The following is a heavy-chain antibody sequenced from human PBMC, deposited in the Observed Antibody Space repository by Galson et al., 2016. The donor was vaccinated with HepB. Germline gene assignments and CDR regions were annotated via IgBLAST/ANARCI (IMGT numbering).Heavy chain of an antibody. V-gene: IGHV3-15*01. J-gene: IGHJ4*02. CDR2: IKSKTEGGST. D-gene: IGHD3-22*01. CDR1: EFTFSSAW. Sequence: SLRLSCASSEFTFSSAWMSWVRQTPGKGLEWVGRIKSKTEGGSTDYAAPVKGRFTISRDDSTNTLYLQMNRLKIEDTAVYYCSTEWAYYDRRYYYFDYWGLGTLVSVSS. CDR3: STEWAYYDRRYYYFDY.